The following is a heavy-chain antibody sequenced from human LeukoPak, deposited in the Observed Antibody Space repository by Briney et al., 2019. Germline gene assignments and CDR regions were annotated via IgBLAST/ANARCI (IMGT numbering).Heavy chain of an antibody. J-gene: IGHJ4*02. D-gene: IGHD4-23*01. Sequence: SQTLSLTCTVSGGSISSGDYYWSWIRQPPGKGLEWIGYIYYSGSTYYNPSLKSRVTISVDTSKNQFSLKLSSVTAADTAVYYCARDLLNEGNHLDYWGQGTLVAVSS. CDR3: ARDLLNEGNHLDY. CDR1: GGSISSGDYY. V-gene: IGHV4-30-4*01. CDR2: IYYSGST.